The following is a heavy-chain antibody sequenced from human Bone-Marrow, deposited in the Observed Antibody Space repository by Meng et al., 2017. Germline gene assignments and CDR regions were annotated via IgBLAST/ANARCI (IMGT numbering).Heavy chain of an antibody. J-gene: IGHJ4*02. D-gene: IGHD5-18*01. CDR1: GYTLTELS. CDR2: FDPEDGET. CDR3: ARDTPPGDIKDTAMVTAFDY. V-gene: IGHV1-24*01. Sequence: ASVKVSCKVSGYTLTELSMHWVRQAPGKGLEWMGGFDPEDGETIYAQKFQGRVTMTEDTSTDTAYMELNSLRSGDTAVYYCARDTPPGDIKDTAMVTAFDYWGQGTLVTVS.